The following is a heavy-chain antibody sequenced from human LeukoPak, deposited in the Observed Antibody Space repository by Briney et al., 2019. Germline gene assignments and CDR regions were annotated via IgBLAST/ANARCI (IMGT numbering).Heavy chain of an antibody. CDR3: ATFPYYFDSSGSYYFDF. D-gene: IGHD3-22*01. Sequence: LAGGSLRLSCAASGFTLSSYAMHWVRQAPGKGLEWVAVISYDGSNKYYADSVKGRFTISRDNSKNTLYLQMNSLRAEDTAVFYCATFPYYFDSSGSYYFDFWGQGTLVTVSS. J-gene: IGHJ4*02. V-gene: IGHV3-30*04. CDR1: GFTLSSYA. CDR2: ISYDGSNK.